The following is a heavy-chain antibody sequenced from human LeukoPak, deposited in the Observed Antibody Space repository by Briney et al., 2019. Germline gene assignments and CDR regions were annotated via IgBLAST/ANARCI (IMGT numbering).Heavy chain of an antibody. CDR1: GFTFSNFW. CDR2: IHPEGNEK. D-gene: IGHD1-1*01. V-gene: IGHV3-7*04. J-gene: IGHJ4*02. CDR3: ARGDDFSGDH. Sequence: GGSLRLSCATSGFTFSNFWMSWVRQAPGRGLEWVANIHPEGNEKYHVESVKGRFTISRENTRDLLFLQMTGLGVEDTAVYYCARGDDFSGDHWGQGTLVTVSS.